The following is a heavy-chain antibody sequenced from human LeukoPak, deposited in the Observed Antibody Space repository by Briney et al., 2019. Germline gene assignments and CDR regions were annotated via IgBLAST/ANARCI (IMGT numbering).Heavy chain of an antibody. Sequence: GGSLRLSCAASGFTFSSYSMNWVRQAPGKGLEWVSYISSSSSTTYYADSVKGRFTISRDNSKNTLYLQMNSLRAEDTAVYYCAKGIRFLEWSNYYYYGMDVWGQGTTVTVSS. J-gene: IGHJ6*02. V-gene: IGHV3-48*01. D-gene: IGHD3-3*01. CDR2: ISSSSSTT. CDR1: GFTFSSYS. CDR3: AKGIRFLEWSNYYYYGMDV.